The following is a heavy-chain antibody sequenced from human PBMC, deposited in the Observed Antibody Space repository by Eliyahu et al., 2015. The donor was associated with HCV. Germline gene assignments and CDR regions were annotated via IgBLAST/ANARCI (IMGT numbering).Heavy chain of an antibody. J-gene: IGHJ4*02. CDR1: GFTFSXYS. Sequence: EVQLVESGGGLVKPGGSLRLSCAAXGFTFSXYSMNWVRQAPGKGLEWVSSISSSSSYIYYADSVKGRFTISRDNAKNSLYLQMNSLRAEDTAVYYCARVDSSSWYYFDYWGQGTLVTVSS. D-gene: IGHD6-13*01. V-gene: IGHV3-21*01. CDR3: ARVDSSSWYYFDY. CDR2: ISSSSSYI.